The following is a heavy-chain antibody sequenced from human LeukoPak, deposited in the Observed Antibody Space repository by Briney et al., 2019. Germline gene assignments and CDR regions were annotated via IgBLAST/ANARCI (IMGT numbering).Heavy chain of an antibody. Sequence: GGSLRLSCAASGFTFSRYWMHWVRQAPGKGLVWVSRINTDGSSTSYADSVKGRFTIPRDNAKNSLYLQMNSLRAEDTAVYYCARVGCSGGNCYSRASFYYGMDVWGQGTTVTVS. V-gene: IGHV3-74*01. J-gene: IGHJ6*02. CDR3: ARVGCSGGNCYSRASFYYGMDV. D-gene: IGHD2-15*01. CDR1: GFTFSRYW. CDR2: INTDGSST.